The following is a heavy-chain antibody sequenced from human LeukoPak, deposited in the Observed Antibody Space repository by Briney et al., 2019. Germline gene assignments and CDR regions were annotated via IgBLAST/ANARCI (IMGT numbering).Heavy chain of an antibody. CDR3: ARGGFHHVFDF. Sequence: ASVKVSCKASGYSFRDYWMHWVRQAPGQGLEWMGWIDPKTGHPNYAQKFQGRVTVTPDTSITTFYMELSWLTSDDTAVYYCARGGFHHVFDFWGRGTVVTVSS. D-gene: IGHD2-15*01. J-gene: IGHJ3*01. CDR2: IDPKTGHP. CDR1: GYSFRDYW. V-gene: IGHV1-2*02.